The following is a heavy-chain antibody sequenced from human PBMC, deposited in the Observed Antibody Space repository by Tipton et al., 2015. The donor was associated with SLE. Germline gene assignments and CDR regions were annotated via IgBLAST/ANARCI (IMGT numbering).Heavy chain of an antibody. CDR3: ARDIYYGTDV. CDR1: GGSISGYF. J-gene: IGHJ6*02. CDR2: IYYSGRT. V-gene: IGHV4-59*01. Sequence: TLSLTCTVSGGSISGYFWSWIRQPPGKGLEWIGYIYYSGRTNYNPSLKSRVTISVDTSKNQFSLELSSVTAADTAMYYCARDIYYGTDVWGQGTTVTVSS.